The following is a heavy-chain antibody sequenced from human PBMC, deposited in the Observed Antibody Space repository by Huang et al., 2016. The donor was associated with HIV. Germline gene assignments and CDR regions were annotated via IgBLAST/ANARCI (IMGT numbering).Heavy chain of an antibody. V-gene: IGHV4-39*01. CDR1: GDFIRSTIHE. CDR3: ASQHIGAAATWF. J-gene: IGHJ4*02. CDR2: VYQSGST. D-gene: IGHD6-13*01. Sequence: VYGDFIRSTIHEWWWLRQVPGKGVEWVGSVYQSGSTNYNPSLKSRVTLSVDTSRNQFSLRLNSVTAADTAVYYCASQHIGAAATWFWGRGTQVAVSS.